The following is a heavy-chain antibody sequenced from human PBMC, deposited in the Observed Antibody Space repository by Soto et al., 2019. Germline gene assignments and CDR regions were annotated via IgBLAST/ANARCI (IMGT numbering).Heavy chain of an antibody. J-gene: IGHJ4*02. Sequence: GASVKVSCKASGYTFTSYYMHWVRQAPGQGLEWMGIINPSGGSTSYAQKFQGRVTMTRDTSTSTVYMELSSLRSEDTAVYYCARTRVGIAAVAASWYFDYWGQGTLATVSS. V-gene: IGHV1-46*01. CDR3: ARTRVGIAAVAASWYFDY. D-gene: IGHD6-19*01. CDR1: GYTFTSYY. CDR2: INPSGGST.